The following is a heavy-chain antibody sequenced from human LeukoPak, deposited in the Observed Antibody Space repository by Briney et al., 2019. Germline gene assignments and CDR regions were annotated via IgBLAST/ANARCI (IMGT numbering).Heavy chain of an antibody. Sequence: TLSLTCTVSGGSISSGGYYWSWIRQHPGKGLEWIGYIYYSGSTYYNPSLKSRVTISVDTSKNQFSLKLSSVTAADTAVYYCARGDYDLPFDYWGQGTLVTVSS. J-gene: IGHJ4*02. D-gene: IGHD4-17*01. CDR2: IYYSGST. V-gene: IGHV4-31*03. CDR1: GGSISSGGYY. CDR3: ARGDYDLPFDY.